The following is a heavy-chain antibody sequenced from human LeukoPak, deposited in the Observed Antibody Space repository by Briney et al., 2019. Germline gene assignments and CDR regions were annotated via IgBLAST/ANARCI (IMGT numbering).Heavy chain of an antibody. CDR3: AGAIAAAGTDAFDI. J-gene: IGHJ3*02. CDR1: GYTFTSYG. CDR2: IGAYNGNT. Sequence: ASVKVSCKASGYTFTSYGISWVRQAPGQGLEWMGWIGAYNGNTNYAQKLQGRVTMTTDTSTSTAYMELRSLRSDDTAVYYCAGAIAAAGTDAFDIWGQGTMVTVSS. D-gene: IGHD6-13*01. V-gene: IGHV1-18*04.